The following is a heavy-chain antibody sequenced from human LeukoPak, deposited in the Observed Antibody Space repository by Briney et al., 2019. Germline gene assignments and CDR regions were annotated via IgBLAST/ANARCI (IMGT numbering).Heavy chain of an antibody. CDR2: ISYDGSDT. CDR3: TKDKEYSHGPGFDP. CDR1: GFTFISYY. Sequence: GGSLRLSCAASGFTFISYYMHWVRQAPGKGLEWVAVISYDGSDTFYEDSVKGRFTISRDNSKNTLYLEMNSLRADDTAVYYCTKDKEYSHGPGFDPWAQGAMVTV. D-gene: IGHD5-18*01. V-gene: IGHV3-30*18. J-gene: IGHJ5*02.